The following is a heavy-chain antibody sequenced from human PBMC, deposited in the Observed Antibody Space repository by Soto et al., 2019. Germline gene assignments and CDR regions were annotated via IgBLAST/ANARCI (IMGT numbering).Heavy chain of an antibody. CDR1: GGTFSSYA. V-gene: IGHV1-69*13. CDR3: ARSQAESSGFWSGYYIGNWFDP. Sequence: SVKVSCKASGGTFSSYAISWVRQAPGQGLEWMGGIIPIFGTANYAQKFQGRVTITADESTSTAYMELSSLRSEDTAVYYCARSQAESSGFWSGYYIGNWFDPWGQGTLVTV. D-gene: IGHD3-3*01. CDR2: IIPIFGTA. J-gene: IGHJ5*02.